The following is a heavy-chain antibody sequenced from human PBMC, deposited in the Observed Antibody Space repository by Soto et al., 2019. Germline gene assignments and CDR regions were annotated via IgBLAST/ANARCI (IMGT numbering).Heavy chain of an antibody. CDR3: ARVGQNYYGMDV. J-gene: IGHJ6*02. D-gene: IGHD3-3*01. V-gene: IGHV1-3*01. Sequence: QVQLVQSGAEVKKPGASVKVSCEASGYTFTTYVMHWVRQAPGQRLEWMGWINAGNDNTKYSQKFQGRVTITRDTSRSTVYMELSSLSSEDTAVYYCARVGQNYYGMDVWGQGTTVTVS. CDR1: GYTFTTYV. CDR2: INAGNDNT.